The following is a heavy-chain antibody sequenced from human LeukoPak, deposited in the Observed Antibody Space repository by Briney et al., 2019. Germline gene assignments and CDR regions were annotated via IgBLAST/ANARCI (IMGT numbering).Heavy chain of an antibody. D-gene: IGHD1-26*01. V-gene: IGHV3-33*06. Sequence: PGRSLRLSCAASGFTFSSYGMHWVRQAPGKGLEWVAVIWYDGSNKYYADSVKGRFTISRDNSKNTLYLQMNSLRAEDTAVYYCAKDHYYGFFVGHWFDPWGQGTLVTVSS. J-gene: IGHJ5*02. CDR2: IWYDGSNK. CDR1: GFTFSSYG. CDR3: AKDHYYGFFVGHWFDP.